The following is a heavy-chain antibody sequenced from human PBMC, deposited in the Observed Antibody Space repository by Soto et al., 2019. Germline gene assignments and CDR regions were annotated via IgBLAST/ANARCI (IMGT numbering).Heavy chain of an antibody. D-gene: IGHD4-17*01. CDR3: ARTTVTTGGVVDY. J-gene: IGHJ4*02. CDR1: GFTFSSYS. CDR2: ISSSSSYI. Sequence: GESLKISCAASGFTFSSYSMNWVRQAPGKGLEWVSSISSSSSYIYYADSVKGRFTISRDNAKNSLYLQMNSLRAEDTAVYYCARTTVTTGGVVDYWGQGTLVTVSS. V-gene: IGHV3-21*01.